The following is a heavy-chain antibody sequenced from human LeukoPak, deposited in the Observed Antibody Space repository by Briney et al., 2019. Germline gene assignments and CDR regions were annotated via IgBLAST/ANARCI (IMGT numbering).Heavy chain of an antibody. CDR2: IYYSGST. D-gene: IGHD3-10*01. CDR1: GGSISSSSYY. CDR3: ARAGGVVRGVIEGFDY. J-gene: IGHJ4*02. Sequence: SETLSLTCTVSGGSISSSSYYWGWIRQPPGKGLEWIGSIYYSGSTNYNPSLKSRVTISVDTSKNQFSLKLSSVTAADTAVYYCARAGGVVRGVIEGFDYWGQGTLVTVSS. V-gene: IGHV4-39*07.